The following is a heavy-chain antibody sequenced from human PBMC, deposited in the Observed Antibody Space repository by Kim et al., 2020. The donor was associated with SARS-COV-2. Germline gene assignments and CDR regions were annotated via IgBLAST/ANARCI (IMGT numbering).Heavy chain of an antibody. CDR3: ARAPGGIQLWLMGSNWFDP. V-gene: IGHV1-3*01. Sequence: ASVKVSCKASGYTFTSYAMHWVRQAPGQRLEWMGWINAGNGNTKYSQKFQGRVTITRDTSASTAYMELSSLRSEDTAVYYCARAPGGIQLWLMGSNWFDPWGQGTLVTVSS. CDR1: GYTFTSYA. J-gene: IGHJ5*02. D-gene: IGHD5-18*01. CDR2: INAGNGNT.